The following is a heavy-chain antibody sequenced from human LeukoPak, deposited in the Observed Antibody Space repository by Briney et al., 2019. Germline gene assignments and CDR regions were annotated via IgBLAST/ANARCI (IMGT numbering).Heavy chain of an antibody. CDR1: GGSISSFY. J-gene: IGHJ5*02. CDR3: ARDRGSGSEGFDP. D-gene: IGHD3-10*01. Sequence: PSETLSLTCTVSGGSISSFYWSWIRQPAGKGLEWIGRIYNSGSTNYNPSLKSRVTMSLDTSKNQVSLKLSSVTAADTAVYYRARDRGSGSEGFDPWGQGTLVTVSS. V-gene: IGHV4-4*07. CDR2: IYNSGST.